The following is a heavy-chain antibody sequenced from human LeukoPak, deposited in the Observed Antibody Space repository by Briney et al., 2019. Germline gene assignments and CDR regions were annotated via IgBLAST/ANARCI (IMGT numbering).Heavy chain of an antibody. J-gene: IGHJ3*02. CDR1: GGSISSYY. Sequence: SETLSLTCTVSGGSISSYYWSWIRQPPGKGLEWIGYIYYSGSTNYNPSLKSRVTISVDTSKNQFSLKLSSVTAADTAVYYCARCGGDCYYSPAFDIWRQGTMVTVSS. CDR3: ARCGGDCYYSPAFDI. CDR2: IYYSGST. D-gene: IGHD2-21*02. V-gene: IGHV4-59*01.